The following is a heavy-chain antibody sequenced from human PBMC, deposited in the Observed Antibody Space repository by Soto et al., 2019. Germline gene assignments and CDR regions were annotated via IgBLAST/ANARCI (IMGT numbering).Heavy chain of an antibody. Sequence: EVQLVESGGGLVKPGGSLRLSCAASGFTCNNAWMTWVRQAPGKGLELVGRIKSKADGETTDYAAPVKGRFTISRDDSKNTLYLQMNSLKTEDTAVYYCTTDGPYRRSSIWFDPWGQGTLVTVSS. CDR2: IKSKADGETT. J-gene: IGHJ5*02. CDR1: GFTCNNAW. V-gene: IGHV3-15*01. D-gene: IGHD6-6*01. CDR3: TTDGPYRRSSIWFDP.